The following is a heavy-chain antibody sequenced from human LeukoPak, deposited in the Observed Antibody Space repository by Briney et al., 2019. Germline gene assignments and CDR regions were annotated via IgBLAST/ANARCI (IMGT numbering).Heavy chain of an antibody. V-gene: IGHV3-30*02. CDR3: AKAQGWELPYYFDY. J-gene: IGHJ4*02. CDR2: IRYDGSNK. CDR1: GFTFSSYG. D-gene: IGHD1-26*01. Sequence: PGGSLRLSCAASGFTFSSYGMYWVRQAPGKGLEWVAFIRYDGSNKYYADSVKGRFTISRDNSKNTLYLQMNSLRAEDTAVYYCAKAQGWELPYYFDYWGQGTLVTVSS.